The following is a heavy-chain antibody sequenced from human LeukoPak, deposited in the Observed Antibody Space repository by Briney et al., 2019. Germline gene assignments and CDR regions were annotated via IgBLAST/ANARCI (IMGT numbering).Heavy chain of an antibody. V-gene: IGHV3-30*02. D-gene: IGHD2-15*01. CDR2: IQSDGSTK. CDR1: GFTFSRSG. J-gene: IGHJ5*02. Sequence: GGSLRLSCAASGFTFSRSGMHWVRQAPGKGLEWVAFIQSDGSTKAYADSVKGRFASSRDNFKNTVDLQMNNLRVDDTAMYYCARETSRVTIGGGIWFDPWGQGTLVTVSS. CDR3: ARETSRVTIGGGIWFDP.